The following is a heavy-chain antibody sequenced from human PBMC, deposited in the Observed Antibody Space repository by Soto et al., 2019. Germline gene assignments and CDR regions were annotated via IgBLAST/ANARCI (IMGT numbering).Heavy chain of an antibody. CDR2: ITTDKGKT. V-gene: IGHV1-18*01. CDR1: GYTFTSYG. J-gene: IGHJ4*02. CDR3: ATLSPAFDY. Sequence: QVQLVQSGPEVKKPGASVKVSCKTSGYTFTSYGISWVRQAPGQGLEWMGWITTDKGKTTYAQRFQGRVTMTTDTSTSTAYMELRNLRSDDTAVYYCATLSPAFDYWGQGTLVTVSS.